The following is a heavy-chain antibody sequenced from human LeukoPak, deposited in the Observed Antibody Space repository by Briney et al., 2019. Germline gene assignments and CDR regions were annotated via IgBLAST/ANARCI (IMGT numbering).Heavy chain of an antibody. Sequence: SETLSLTCTLSGGSISSGGYYWSWIRQHPGKGLEWIGYIYYSGSTYFNPSLKSRVTISVDTSKNQFSLKLSSVTAADTAVYYCARTNVEMATISSYYYYYYMDVWGKGTTVTVSS. CDR2: IYYSGST. V-gene: IGHV4-31*03. CDR1: GGSISSGGYY. CDR3: ARTNVEMATISSYYYYYYMDV. D-gene: IGHD5-24*01. J-gene: IGHJ6*03.